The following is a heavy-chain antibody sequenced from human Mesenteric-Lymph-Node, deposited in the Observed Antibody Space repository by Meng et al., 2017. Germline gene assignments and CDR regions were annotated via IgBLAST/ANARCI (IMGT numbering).Heavy chain of an antibody. CDR2: IKQDGSDK. CDR1: GFIFSDYW. V-gene: IGHV3-7*01. Sequence: GESLKISCAASGFIFSDYWMNWVRQAPGKGPEWVANIKQDGSDKNYVDSVKGRFTISRDKSKNTLYLQMNSLRAEDTAVYYCARERIQLWLRLYYYYGMDVWGQGTTVTVSS. D-gene: IGHD5-18*01. J-gene: IGHJ6*02. CDR3: ARERIQLWLRLYYYYGMDV.